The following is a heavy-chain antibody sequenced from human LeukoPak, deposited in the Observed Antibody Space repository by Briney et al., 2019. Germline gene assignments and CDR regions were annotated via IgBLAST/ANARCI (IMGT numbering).Heavy chain of an antibody. CDR3: ARGRVSSSTWYSTYYYYFYMDV. V-gene: IGHV4-59*01. CDR1: DDSITMYY. J-gene: IGHJ6*03. D-gene: IGHD1-1*01. Sequence: SETLSLTCSVSDDSITMYYWTWIRRPPGKGLEWIGYVDHTGSTNFNPSLNGRVSISRDTINNLFSLRLRSVTAADTAVYFCARGRVSSSTWYSTYYYYFYMDVWGKGTTVTVSS. CDR2: VDHTGST.